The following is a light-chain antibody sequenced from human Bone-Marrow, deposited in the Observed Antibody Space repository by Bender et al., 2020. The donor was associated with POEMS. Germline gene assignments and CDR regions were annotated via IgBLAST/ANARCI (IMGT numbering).Light chain of an antibody. CDR1: TSDVGSFHL. V-gene: IGLV2-23*02. Sequence: QSALTQPASVSGSPGQSITISCTGTTSDVGSFHLVSWYQHHPGQAPNLLIYEVSRRPSGVSNLFSGFKFDNTASLTISGLQPEDEGFYYCCSYAPTSTLIFGGGTKVTV. CDR2: EVS. J-gene: IGLJ2*01. CDR3: CSYAPTSTLI.